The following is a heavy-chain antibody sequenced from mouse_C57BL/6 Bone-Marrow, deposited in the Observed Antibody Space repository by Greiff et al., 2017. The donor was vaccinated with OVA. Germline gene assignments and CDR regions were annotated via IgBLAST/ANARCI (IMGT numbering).Heavy chain of an antibody. CDR3: ARRIYYGLWFAY. Sequence: QVQLKQSGAELARPGASVKLSCKASGYTFTSYGISWVKQRTGQGLEWIGEIYPRSGNTYYNEKFKGKATLTADKSSSTAYMELRSLTSEDSAVYFCARRIYYGLWFAYWGQGTLVTVSA. CDR1: GYTFTSYG. CDR2: IYPRSGNT. D-gene: IGHD2-1*01. V-gene: IGHV1-81*01. J-gene: IGHJ3*01.